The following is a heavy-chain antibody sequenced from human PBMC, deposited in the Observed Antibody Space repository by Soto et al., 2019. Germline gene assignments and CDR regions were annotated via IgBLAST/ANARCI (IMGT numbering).Heavy chain of an antibody. CDR2: INAGNGNT. CDR1: RHTPTTHP. V-gene: IGHV1-3*01. D-gene: IGHD4-17*01. CDR3: ARSDGPLGDY. Sequence: QVQLVQSGAEVKKPGAPPNPPPPPPRHTPTTHPPPPLRHPPAQRLEWMGWINAGNGNTKYSQKFQGRVTITRDTSASTAYMELSSLRSEDTAVYYCARSDGPLGDYWGQGTLVTVSS. J-gene: IGHJ4*02.